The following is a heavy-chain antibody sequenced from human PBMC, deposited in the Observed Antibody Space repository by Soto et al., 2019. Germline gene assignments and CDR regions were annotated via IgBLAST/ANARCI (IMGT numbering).Heavy chain of an antibody. D-gene: IGHD3-10*01. CDR2: INSDGSST. CDR3: ARDKEEAYYGSGSYPLPFDP. V-gene: IGHV3-74*01. Sequence: GGSLRLSCAASGFTFSSYWMHWVRQAPGKGLVWVSRINSDGSSTSYADSVKGRFTISRDNAKNTLYLQMNSLRAEDTAVYYCARDKEEAYYGSGSYPLPFDPWGQGTLVTV. CDR1: GFTFSSYW. J-gene: IGHJ5*02.